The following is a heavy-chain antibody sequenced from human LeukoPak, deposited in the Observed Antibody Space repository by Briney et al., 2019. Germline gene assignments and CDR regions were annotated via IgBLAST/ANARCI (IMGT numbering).Heavy chain of an antibody. CDR1: GFSVSSNS. D-gene: IGHD2-15*01. J-gene: IGHJ6*03. CDR2: IYSRDVT. CDR3: ARVPAAIALRDYHYVDV. Sequence: PGGSLRLSCAASGFSVSSNSMSWVRQAPGKGLECVSIIYSRDVTSYADSVKDRFTISRDSDKNTLFLQMDSLRSDDTAVYYCARVPAAIALRDYHYVDVWGKGTTVTVSS. V-gene: IGHV3-53*01.